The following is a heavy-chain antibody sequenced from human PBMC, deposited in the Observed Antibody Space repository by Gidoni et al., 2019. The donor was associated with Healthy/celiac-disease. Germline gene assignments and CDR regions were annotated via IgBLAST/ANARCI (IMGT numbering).Heavy chain of an antibody. Sequence: QVQLVQSGAEVKKPGSSVKVSCKASGGTFSSYAISWVRQAPGQGLEWMGGIIPIFGTANYAQKFQGRVMITADESTSTAYMELSSLRSEDTAVYYCARDLGPVGNLDWYFDLWGRGTLVTVSS. J-gene: IGHJ2*01. CDR3: ARDLGPVGNLDWYFDL. CDR1: GGTFSSYA. CDR2: IIPIFGTA. D-gene: IGHD2-15*01. V-gene: IGHV1-69*01.